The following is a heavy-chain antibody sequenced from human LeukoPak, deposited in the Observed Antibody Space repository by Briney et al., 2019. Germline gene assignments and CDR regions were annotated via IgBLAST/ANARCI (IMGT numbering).Heavy chain of an antibody. V-gene: IGHV4-4*02. CDR1: GGSISSSNW. CDR2: IYHSEST. Sequence: PSETLSLTSAVSGGSISSSNWWSWVRQPPGKGLEWIGEIYHSESTNYNPSLKSRVTISVDKSKNQYSLKLSSGTAAATAVYYCARRPTGWFDYWGQGTLVTVSS. J-gene: IGHJ4*02. CDR3: ARRPTGWFDY. D-gene: IGHD4-11*01.